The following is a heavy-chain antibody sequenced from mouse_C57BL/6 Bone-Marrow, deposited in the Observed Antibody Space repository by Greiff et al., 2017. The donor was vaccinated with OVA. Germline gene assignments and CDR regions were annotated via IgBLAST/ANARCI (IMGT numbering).Heavy chain of an antibody. CDR2: IYPRSGNT. CDR1: GYTFTSYG. Sequence: QVQLQQSGAELARPGASVKLSCKASGYTFTSYGISWVKQRTGQGLEWSGEIYPRSGNTYYNEKFKGKATLTADKSSSTAYMELRSLTSEDSAVYFCARALYGYTDFDYWGQGTTLTVSS. J-gene: IGHJ2*01. D-gene: IGHD2-2*01. CDR3: ARALYGYTDFDY. V-gene: IGHV1-81*01.